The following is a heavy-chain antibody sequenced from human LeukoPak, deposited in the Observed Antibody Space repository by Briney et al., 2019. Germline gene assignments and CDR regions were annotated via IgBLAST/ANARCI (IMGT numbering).Heavy chain of an antibody. CDR1: GFTFSSYA. D-gene: IGHD1-1*01. V-gene: IGHV3-23*01. CDR2: ISGSGGST. J-gene: IGHJ4*02. CDR3: AKDGPGRVEVSYYFDY. Sequence: GGSLRLSCAASGFTFSSYAMSWVRQAPGKGLEWVSAISGSGGSTYYADSVKGRFTISRDNSKNTLYLQMNSLRAEDTAVYYCAKDGPGRVEVSYYFDYWGQGTLVTVSS.